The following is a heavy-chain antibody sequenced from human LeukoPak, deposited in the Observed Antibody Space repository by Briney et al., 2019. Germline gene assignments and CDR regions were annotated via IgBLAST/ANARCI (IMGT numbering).Heavy chain of an antibody. CDR1: GYSISSGYY. J-gene: IGHJ4*02. V-gene: IGHV4-38-2*02. CDR2: IYHSGST. Sequence: PSETLSLTCTVSGYSISSGYYWGWIRQPPGKGLKWIGSIYHSGSTYYNPSLKSRVTISVDTSKNQFSLKLSSVTAADTAVYYCARSLYSSGWYGYWGQGTLVTVSS. CDR3: ARSLYSSGWYGY. D-gene: IGHD6-19*01.